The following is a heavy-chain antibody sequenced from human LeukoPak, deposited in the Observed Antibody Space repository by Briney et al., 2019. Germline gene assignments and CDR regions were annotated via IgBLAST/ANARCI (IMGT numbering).Heavy chain of an antibody. J-gene: IGHJ5*02. CDR3: ARDRLLRYFDWLLYKANWFDP. CDR2: ISAYNGNT. V-gene: IGHV1-18*01. Sequence: ASVKVSCKASGYTFTSYGISWMRQAPGQGLEWMGWISAYNGNTNYAQKLQGRVTMTTDTSTSTAYMELRSLRSDDTAVYYCARDRLLRYFDWLLYKANWFDPWGQGTLVTVSS. CDR1: GYTFTSYG. D-gene: IGHD3-9*01.